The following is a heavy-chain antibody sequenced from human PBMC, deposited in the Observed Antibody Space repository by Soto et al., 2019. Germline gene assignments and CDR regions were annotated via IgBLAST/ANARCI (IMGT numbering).Heavy chain of an antibody. D-gene: IGHD3-10*01. CDR1: GGTFSSYA. Sequence: SVKVSCKASGGTFSSYAISWVRQAPGQGLEWMGGIIPIFGTASYAQKFQGRVTMTRDTPTSTVYMELSSLRSEDTAVYYCASEIRMVRGWGYYYYGMDVWGQGTTVTISS. CDR2: IIPIFGTA. J-gene: IGHJ6*02. CDR3: ASEIRMVRGWGYYYYGMDV. V-gene: IGHV1-69*05.